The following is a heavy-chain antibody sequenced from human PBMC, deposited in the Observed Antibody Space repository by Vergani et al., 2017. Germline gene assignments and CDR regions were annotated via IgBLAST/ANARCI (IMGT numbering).Heavy chain of an antibody. D-gene: IGHD5/OR15-5a*01. J-gene: IGHJ3*01. CDR1: GVSISSHFYY. Sequence: HLQESGPGLLKASETLSLTCTVSGVSISSHFYYWGWIRQSPGKGLEWIGSISSSGSTYNNPSLQSRVSMSIDTSKNQFSLRLSSVTAADTALYYCAKPVGTSAIMDGYDLWGQGTMVTVSS. CDR2: ISSSGST. CDR3: AKPVGTSAIMDGYDL. V-gene: IGHV4-39*01.